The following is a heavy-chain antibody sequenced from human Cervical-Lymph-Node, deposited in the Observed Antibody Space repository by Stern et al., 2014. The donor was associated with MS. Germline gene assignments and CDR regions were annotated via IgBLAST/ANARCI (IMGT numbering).Heavy chain of an antibody. CDR3: AHLLLWFGESMGDAFDI. J-gene: IGHJ3*02. Sequence: QVTVRGAGPTLVKPTQTLTLTCTFSGFSLSTSGVGVGWIRQPPGKALEWIALVYCDAEKRYSPALKSRLTITTDTSKNQVVLTMTNMDPVDTATYYCAHLLLWFGESMGDAFDIWGQGTMVTVSS. D-gene: IGHD3-10*01. CDR2: VYCDAEK. CDR1: GFSLSTSGVG. V-gene: IGHV2-5*02.